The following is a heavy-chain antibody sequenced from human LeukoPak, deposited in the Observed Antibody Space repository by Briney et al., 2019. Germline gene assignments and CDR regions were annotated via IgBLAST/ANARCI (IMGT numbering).Heavy chain of an antibody. D-gene: IGHD2/OR15-2a*01. CDR3: ARYVISSYWYFDL. CDR1: GGSISSYY. V-gene: IGHV4-4*07. CDR2: IYTSGNT. J-gene: IGHJ2*01. Sequence: SETLSLTCTVFGGSISSYYWSWIRQPAGKGLEWIGRIYTSGNTNYNPSLKSRVSMSVDTSKNQFSLKLSSVTAADTAVYYCARYVISSYWYFDLWGRGTLVTVSS.